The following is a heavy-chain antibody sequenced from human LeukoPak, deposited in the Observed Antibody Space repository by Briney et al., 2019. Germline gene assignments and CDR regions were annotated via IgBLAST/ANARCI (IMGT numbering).Heavy chain of an antibody. CDR1: GFTFSSYG. CDR2: IRYDGSNK. J-gene: IGHJ5*02. Sequence: GGSLRLSCAASGFTFSSYGMHWVRQAPGKGLEGVAFIRYDGSNKYYADSVKGRFTISRDNSKNTLYLQMNSLRAEDTAVYYCAKGCGGSCYPYNWFDPWGQGTLVTVSS. V-gene: IGHV3-30*02. D-gene: IGHD2-15*01. CDR3: AKGCGGSCYPYNWFDP.